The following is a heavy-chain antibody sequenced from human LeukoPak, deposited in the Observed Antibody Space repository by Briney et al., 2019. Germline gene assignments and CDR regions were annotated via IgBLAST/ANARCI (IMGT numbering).Heavy chain of an antibody. CDR3: AKGTGMVYYYYGLDV. V-gene: IGHV3-23*01. Sequence: GGSLRLSCAASGFTFSSYSMNWVRQAPGKGLEWVSAISYSGDNTYYADSVKGRFTISRDNSKNTLYLQMNSLRAEDTALYYCAKGTGMVYYYYGLDVWGQGTTVTVSS. D-gene: IGHD3-10*01. CDR1: GFTFSSYS. J-gene: IGHJ6*02. CDR2: ISYSGDNT.